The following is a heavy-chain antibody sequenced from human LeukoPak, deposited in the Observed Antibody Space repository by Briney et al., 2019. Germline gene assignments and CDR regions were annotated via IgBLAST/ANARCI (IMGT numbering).Heavy chain of an antibody. CDR3: AKVSGYSGTYPPDY. CDR1: GVTFSSYA. Sequence: GGSLRLSCAASGVTFSSYAMSWVRQAPGKGLEWVSSISGSGDGTYYADSVQGRFTISRDSSKNTVYLQMNSLRAEDTAVYYCAKVSGYSGTYPPDYWGQGTLVTVSS. CDR2: ISGSGDGT. J-gene: IGHJ4*02. D-gene: IGHD1-26*01. V-gene: IGHV3-23*01.